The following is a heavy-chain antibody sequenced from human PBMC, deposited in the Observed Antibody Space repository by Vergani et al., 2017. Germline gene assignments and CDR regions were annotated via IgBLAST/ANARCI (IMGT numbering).Heavy chain of an antibody. J-gene: IGHJ2*01. CDR1: GYTFTDYY. CDR3: ATDLILGAPTDWYFDL. CDR2: VDPEDGET. Sequence: EVQLVQSGAEVKKPGATVKISCKVSGYTFTDYYMHWVRQAPGKGLEWIGLVDPEDGETVYTKKFQGRVTMTADTSTDTAYMELRSLKSEDTAVYYCATDLILGAPTDWYFDLWGRGTLVTVSS. V-gene: IGHV1-69-2*01. D-gene: IGHD1-26*01.